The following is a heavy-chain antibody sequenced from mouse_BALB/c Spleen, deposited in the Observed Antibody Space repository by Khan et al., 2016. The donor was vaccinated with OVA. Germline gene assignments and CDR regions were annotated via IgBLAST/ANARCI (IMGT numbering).Heavy chain of an antibody. CDR3: ARSVTITTVVATDFDY. D-gene: IGHD1-1*01. J-gene: IGHJ2*01. CDR1: DYSITSDYA. V-gene: IGHV3-2*02. Sequence: QLEESGPGLVKPSQSLSLTCTVTDYSITSDYAWNWIRQFPGNKLEWVGYISYSGRTSYNPSLKSRISITRDTSKNQFFLQLSSVTTEDTATYDCARSVTITTVVATDFDYWGQGTTLTVSS. CDR2: ISYSGRT.